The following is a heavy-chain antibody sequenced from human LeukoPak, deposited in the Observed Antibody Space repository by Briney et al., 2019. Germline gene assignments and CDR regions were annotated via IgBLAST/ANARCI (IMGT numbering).Heavy chain of an antibody. D-gene: IGHD6-13*01. Sequence: PSETLSLTCTVSGGSISSSSYYWGWIRQPPGKGLEWIGSIYYSGSTYYNPSLKSRVTISVDTSKNQFSLKLSSVTAADTAVYYCARDRIAAAGTGWFDPWGQGTLVTVSS. CDR2: IYYSGST. CDR1: GGSISSSSYY. CDR3: ARDRIAAAGTGWFDP. J-gene: IGHJ5*02. V-gene: IGHV4-39*07.